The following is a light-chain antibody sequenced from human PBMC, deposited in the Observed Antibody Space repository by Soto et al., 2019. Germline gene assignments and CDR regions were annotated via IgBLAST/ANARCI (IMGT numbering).Light chain of an antibody. CDR2: GAS. Sequence: EIVVTQSPSTLSLSPGERASLSCRASQSVSSSYLAWYQQKPGQAPRLLIYGASSRATGIPDRFSGSGSGTDFTLTISRLEPEDFAVYYCQQYGSPPWTFGQGTKVDI. V-gene: IGKV3-20*01. J-gene: IGKJ1*01. CDR1: QSVSSSY. CDR3: QQYGSPPWT.